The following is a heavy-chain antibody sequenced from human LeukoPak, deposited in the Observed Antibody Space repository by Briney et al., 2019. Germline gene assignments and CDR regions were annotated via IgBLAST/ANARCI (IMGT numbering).Heavy chain of an antibody. CDR1: GGSISSSSYY. Sequence: SETLSLTCTVSGGSISSSSYYWGWIRQPPGKGLEWIGSIYYSGSTYYNPSLKSRVTISVDTSKNQFSLKLSSVTAADTAVYYCARVISRDTAMVKAPWYFDLWGRGTLVTVSS. CDR3: ARVISRDTAMVKAPWYFDL. CDR2: IYYSGST. J-gene: IGHJ2*01. D-gene: IGHD5-18*01. V-gene: IGHV4-39*07.